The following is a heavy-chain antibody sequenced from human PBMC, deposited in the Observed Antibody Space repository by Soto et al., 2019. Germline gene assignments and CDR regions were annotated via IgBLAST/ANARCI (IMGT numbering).Heavy chain of an antibody. CDR1: GGSISSGGYS. D-gene: IGHD1-26*01. CDR3: ARETSGSLDY. J-gene: IGHJ4*02. Sequence: SSETLSLTCAVSGGSISSGGYSWSWIRQPPGKGLEWIGYIYHSGSTYYNPSLKSRVNISVDRSKNQFSLNLNSVTAADTAVYYCARETSGSLDYWGQGTLVTVSS. CDR2: IYHSGST. V-gene: IGHV4-30-2*01.